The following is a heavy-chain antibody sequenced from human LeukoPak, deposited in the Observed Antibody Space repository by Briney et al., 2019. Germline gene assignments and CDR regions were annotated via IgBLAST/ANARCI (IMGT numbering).Heavy chain of an antibody. CDR1: GDSISGGGYY. J-gene: IGHJ4*02. Sequence: PSETLSLTCTVSGDSISGGGYYWNWIRQHPGKGLEWIGYIYYSGSTYYNPSLKSRVTISVDMSKNQFSLNLSSVTAADTAVYYCARQVVAVAGMDCWGQGTLVTVSS. CDR3: ARQVVAVAGMDC. V-gene: IGHV4-31*03. CDR2: IYYSGST. D-gene: IGHD6-19*01.